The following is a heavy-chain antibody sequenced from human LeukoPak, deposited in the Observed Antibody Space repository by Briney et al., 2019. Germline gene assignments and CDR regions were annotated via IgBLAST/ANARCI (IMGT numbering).Heavy chain of an antibody. CDR1: GYTFTTYY. J-gene: IGHJ5*02. D-gene: IGHD6-6*01. CDR2: INPSGGST. Sequence: PGASVTVSCKASGYTFTTYYVHWVRQAPGQGLEWMGIINPSGGSTNYAQNFQGRVTMTRDTSTSTVYMELSSLTSEDTAVYYCARDTGIAVRRNWFDPWGQGTLVTVSS. CDR3: ARDTGIAVRRNWFDP. V-gene: IGHV1-46*01.